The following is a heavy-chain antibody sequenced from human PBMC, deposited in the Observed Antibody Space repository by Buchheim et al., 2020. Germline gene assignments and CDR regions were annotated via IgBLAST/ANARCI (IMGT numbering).Heavy chain of an antibody. CDR1: AYTFSSYT. CDR2: INTNTVNP. D-gene: IGHD1-7*01. J-gene: IGHJ5*02. Sequence: QVRLVQSGSELKKPGASVKVSCKTSAYTFSSYTISWVRHAPGQGFEWMGWINTNTVNPTYAQGFTGRFVFSLDTSVSTAYLQITSLKAEDTAVYYCARGELRGGFDPWGQGTL. CDR3: ARGELRGGFDP. V-gene: IGHV7-4-1*02.